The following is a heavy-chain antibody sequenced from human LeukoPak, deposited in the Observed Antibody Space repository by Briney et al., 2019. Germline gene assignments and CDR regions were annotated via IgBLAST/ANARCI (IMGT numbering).Heavy chain of an antibody. Sequence: SETLSLTCTVSGGSISSSSYYWGWIRQPPGKGLEWIRSIYYSGSTYYNPSLKSRVTISVDTSKNQFSLKLSSVTAADTAVYYCASTYGSGSYYSMDYWGQGTLVTVSS. CDR2: IYYSGST. D-gene: IGHD3-10*01. V-gene: IGHV4-39*01. CDR1: GGSISSSSYY. J-gene: IGHJ4*02. CDR3: ASTYGSGSYYSMDY.